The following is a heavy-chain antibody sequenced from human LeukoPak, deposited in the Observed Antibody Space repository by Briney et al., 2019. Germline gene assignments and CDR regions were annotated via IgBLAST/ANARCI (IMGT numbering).Heavy chain of an antibody. J-gene: IGHJ4*02. CDR1: GFTFSNAW. V-gene: IGHV3-15*01. CDR3: TRDREVAGPDS. Sequence: GGSLRLSCAASGFTFSNAWMSWVRQAPGKGLEWVGRIKSKTDDGTTDYAAAVKGRFTISRDDSENTLSLQMSSLKTDDTAVYYCTRDREVAGPDSWGQGTLVTVSS. CDR2: IKSKTDDGTT. D-gene: IGHD6-19*01.